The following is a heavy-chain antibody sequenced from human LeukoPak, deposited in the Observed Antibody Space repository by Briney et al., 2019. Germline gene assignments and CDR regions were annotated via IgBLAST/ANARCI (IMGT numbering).Heavy chain of an antibody. CDR1: GYTFTSYY. D-gene: IGHD2-8*01. CDR2: INPSGGST. CDR3: ARLPTGLNGFDI. Sequence: GASVKVSCKASGYTFTSYYMHWVRQAPGQGLEWMGIINPSGGSTSYAQKFQGRVTMTRDMSTSTVYMELSSLRSEDTAVYYCARLPTGLNGFDIWGQGTMVTVSS. J-gene: IGHJ3*02. V-gene: IGHV1-46*01.